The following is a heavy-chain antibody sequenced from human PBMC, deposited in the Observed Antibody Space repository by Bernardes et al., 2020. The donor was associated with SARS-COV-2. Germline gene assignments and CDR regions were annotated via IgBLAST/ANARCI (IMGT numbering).Heavy chain of an antibody. CDR1: GYTFTSYG. D-gene: IGHD5-18*01. Sequence: ASVKVSCKASGYTFTSYGISWVRQAPGQGLEWMGWISAYNGNTNYAQKLQGRVTMTTDTSTSTAYMELRSLRSDDTAVYYCARVKYGITGVQLWLRARMHYFDYWGQGTLVTVSS. J-gene: IGHJ4*02. CDR2: ISAYNGNT. V-gene: IGHV1-18*01. CDR3: ARVKYGITGVQLWLRARMHYFDY.